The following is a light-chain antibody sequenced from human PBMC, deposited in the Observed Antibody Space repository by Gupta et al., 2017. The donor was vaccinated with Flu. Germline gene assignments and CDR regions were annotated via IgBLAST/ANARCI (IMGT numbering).Light chain of an antibody. Sequence: PATLSVSLGDRATLTCRASQNISTWLAWYQQKPGKAPRLLIYGASNRETGIPARFSGSGSGTDFTLTISSLEPEDFAVYYCQQSDDWPDTFGQGTKLEVK. CDR1: QNISTW. V-gene: IGKV3-11*01. CDR2: GAS. J-gene: IGKJ2*01. CDR3: QQSDDWPDT.